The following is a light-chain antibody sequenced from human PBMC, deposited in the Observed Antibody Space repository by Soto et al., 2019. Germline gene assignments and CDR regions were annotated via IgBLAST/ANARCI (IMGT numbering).Light chain of an antibody. Sequence: IVMTQSPDSLAVSLVEGATINCKSSQSLLYTSNNKNYLAWFQQKPGQPPRLLIYWASTRESGVPDRFSGSGSGTDFTLTISSLQSEDVAVYYCQQYYSNPELTFGGGTKVDIK. V-gene: IGKV4-1*01. CDR3: QQYYSNPELT. CDR1: QSLLYTSNNKNY. J-gene: IGKJ4*01. CDR2: WAS.